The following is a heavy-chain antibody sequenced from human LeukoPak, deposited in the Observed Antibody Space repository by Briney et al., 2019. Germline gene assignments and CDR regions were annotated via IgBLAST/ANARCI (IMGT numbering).Heavy chain of an antibody. V-gene: IGHV3-30*19. CDR1: GFSFSSYA. D-gene: IGHD2-15*01. CDR3: ARVPTPVVGPADY. J-gene: IGHJ4*02. CDR2: ISYDGSNK. Sequence: GGSLRLSCVASGFSFSSYAMHWVRQAPGKGLEWVAVISYDGSNKYYADSVKGRFTISRDNSKNTLYLQMNSLRAEDTAVYYCARVPTPVVGPADYWGQGTLVTVSS.